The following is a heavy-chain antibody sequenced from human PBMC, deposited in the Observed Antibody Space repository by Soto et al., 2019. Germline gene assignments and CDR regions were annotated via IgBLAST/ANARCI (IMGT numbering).Heavy chain of an antibody. V-gene: IGHV3-74*01. Sequence: EVQLVESGGGLVQPGGSLRLSCAASGFTFSSYWMHWVRQAPGKGLVWVSSISTDASSTSYADPVKGRFTISRDNAKNTLYLQMNSVRAEDTAVYYSARLPNKGPQKWGQGTLVIVSP. J-gene: IGHJ1*01. CDR3: ARLPNKGPQK. CDR2: ISTDASST. CDR1: GFTFSSYW.